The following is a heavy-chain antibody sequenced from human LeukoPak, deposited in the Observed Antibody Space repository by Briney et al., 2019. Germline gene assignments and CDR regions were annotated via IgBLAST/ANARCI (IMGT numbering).Heavy chain of an antibody. J-gene: IGHJ4*02. CDR2: IKQDGSVK. D-gene: IGHD5-12*01. CDR1: GFTFNTYW. CDR3: VRGGYGPDY. Sequence: GGSLRLSCAASGFTFNTYWMSWVRQAPGKGLEWVANIKQDGSVKNYVDSVKGRLTISRDNAKNSLYLQMNSLRADDTAMYYCVRGGYGPDYWGQGTLVTVSS. V-gene: IGHV3-7*03.